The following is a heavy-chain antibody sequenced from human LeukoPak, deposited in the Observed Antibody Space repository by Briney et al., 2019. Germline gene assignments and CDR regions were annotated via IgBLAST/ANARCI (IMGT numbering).Heavy chain of an antibody. J-gene: IGHJ6*02. CDR1: GYTFTSYG. CDR2: ISAYNGNT. V-gene: IGHV1-18*01. Sequence: GASVKVSCKASGYTFTSYGISWVRQAPGQRLEWMGWISAYNGNTNYAQKLQGRVTMTTDTSTSTAYMELRSLRSDDTAVYYCARGECSSTSCYRPYYYYGMDVWGQGTTVTVSS. D-gene: IGHD2-2*01. CDR3: ARGECSSTSCYRPYYYYGMDV.